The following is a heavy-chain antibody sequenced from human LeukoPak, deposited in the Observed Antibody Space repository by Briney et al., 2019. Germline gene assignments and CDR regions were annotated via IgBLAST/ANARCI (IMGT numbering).Heavy chain of an antibody. J-gene: IGHJ3*02. CDR1: GFTFSSYA. D-gene: IGHD3-22*01. Sequence: PGGSLGLSCAASGFTFSSYAMHWVRQAPGKGLEWVAVISYDGSNKYYADSVKGRFTISRDNSKNTLYLQMNSLRAEDTAVYYCARESEIVLYDSSGFDAFDIWGQGTMVTVSS. CDR2: ISYDGSNK. CDR3: ARESEIVLYDSSGFDAFDI. V-gene: IGHV3-30-3*01.